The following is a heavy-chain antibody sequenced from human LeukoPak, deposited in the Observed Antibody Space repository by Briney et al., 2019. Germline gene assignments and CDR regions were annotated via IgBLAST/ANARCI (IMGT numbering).Heavy chain of an antibody. V-gene: IGHV5-51*01. CDR2: IYPLDSDT. CDR1: GYSFSSYW. Sequence: GESLKISCKGSGYSFSSYWIGWVRQLPGKRLEWMGFIYPLDSDTTYSPSFQGQVTFSVARSISTAFLQWKTLRASDTAIYYCARHKTVPGTSELRTFDSWGQGTLVSVSS. J-gene: IGHJ4*02. CDR3: ARHKTVPGTSELRTFDS. D-gene: IGHD6-13*01.